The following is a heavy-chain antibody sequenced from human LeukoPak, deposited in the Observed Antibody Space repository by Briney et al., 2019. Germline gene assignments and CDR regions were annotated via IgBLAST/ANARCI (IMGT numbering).Heavy chain of an antibody. D-gene: IGHD1-26*01. CDR1: GFTFSSYA. Sequence: PGGSLRLSCAASGFTFSSYAMSWVRQAPGKGLEWVSAISGSGGSTYYADSVKGRFTISRDNSKNTLYLQMNSLRAEDTAVYYCAKDHVSGSYYTYYGMDVWGQGTTVTVSS. V-gene: IGHV3-23*01. J-gene: IGHJ6*02. CDR2: ISGSGGST. CDR3: AKDHVSGSYYTYYGMDV.